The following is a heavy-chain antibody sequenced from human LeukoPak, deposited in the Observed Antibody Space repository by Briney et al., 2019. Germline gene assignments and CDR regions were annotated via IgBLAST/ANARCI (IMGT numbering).Heavy chain of an antibody. CDR3: AREVGLATFDY. CDR1: GGSIRSGGYY. D-gene: IGHD1-1*01. CDR2: IYYSGST. V-gene: IGHV4-31*03. J-gene: IGHJ4*02. Sequence: PSQTLSLTCTVSGGSIRSGGYYWRWIRQHPGKGLEWIGYIYYSGSTYYNPSLKSRVTISVDTSKNQFSLKLSSVTAADTAVYYCAREVGLATFDYWGQGTLVTVSS.